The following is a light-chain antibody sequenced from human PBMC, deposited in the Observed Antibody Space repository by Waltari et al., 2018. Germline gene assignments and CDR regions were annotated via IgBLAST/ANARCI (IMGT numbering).Light chain of an antibody. J-gene: IGKJ2*01. Sequence: DIQMIQSPSSMSAYVGDRVTITCRASQSISGYMNWYQQKLGKAPTLLIYGASNLQSGVSSRFSGSESESDFTLTISRLQPEDFATYYCQQSYIAPFTFGLGTKLEL. CDR3: QQSYIAPFT. CDR2: GAS. CDR1: QSISGY. V-gene: IGKV1-39*01.